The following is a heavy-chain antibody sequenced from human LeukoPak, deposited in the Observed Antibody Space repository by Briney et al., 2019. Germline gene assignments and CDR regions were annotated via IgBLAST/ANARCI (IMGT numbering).Heavy chain of an antibody. CDR3: ATSTHYYDSSGYSY. V-gene: IGHV1-8*01. J-gene: IGHJ4*02. CDR2: MNPNSGNT. D-gene: IGHD3-22*01. Sequence: ASVKVSCKASGYTFTSYDINWVRQATGQGLEWMGWMNPNSGNTGYAQKFQGRVTMTEDTSTDTAYMELSSLRSEDTAVYYCATSTHYYDSSGYSYWGQGTLVTVSS. CDR1: GYTFTSYD.